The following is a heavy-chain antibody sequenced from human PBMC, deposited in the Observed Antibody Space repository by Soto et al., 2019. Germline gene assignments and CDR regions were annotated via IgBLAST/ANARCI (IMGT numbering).Heavy chain of an antibody. Sequence: QVQLVQSGAEVKKPGSSVKVSCKASGGTFSSYAISWVRQAPGQGLEWMGGIIPIFGTANYAQKFQGRVTITTDTSTSTAYMELRSLRSDDTAVYYCAREGAGHTIPHYGMDVWGQGTTVTVSS. CDR2: IIPIFGTA. J-gene: IGHJ6*02. CDR3: AREGAGHTIPHYGMDV. CDR1: GGTFSSYA. V-gene: IGHV1-69*05. D-gene: IGHD3-10*01.